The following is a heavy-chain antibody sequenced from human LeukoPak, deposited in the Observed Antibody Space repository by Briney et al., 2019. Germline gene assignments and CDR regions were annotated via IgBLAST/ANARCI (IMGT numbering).Heavy chain of an antibody. CDR1: GGSISSSGYY. J-gene: IGHJ4*02. CDR3: ARGTMVRGVITLSYYFDY. V-gene: IGHV4-39*01. D-gene: IGHD3-10*01. Sequence: SETLSLTCIVSGGSISSSGYYWGWIRQPPGKGLEWIGSIYYTGSTYYNPSLKSRLTISVDTSKSQFSLKLSSVTAADTAVYYCARGTMVRGVITLSYYFDYWGQGTLVSVSS. CDR2: IYYTGST.